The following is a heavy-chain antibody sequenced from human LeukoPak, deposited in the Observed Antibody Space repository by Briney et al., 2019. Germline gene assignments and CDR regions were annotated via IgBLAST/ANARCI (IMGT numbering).Heavy chain of an antibody. Sequence: KTSETLSLTCTVSGGSISSSSYYWGWIRQPPGKGLEWIGSIYYSGSTYYNPSLKSRVTISVDTSKNQFSLKLSSVTAADTAVYYCARVRVAAAGATYDYWGQGTLVTVSS. J-gene: IGHJ4*02. CDR1: GGSISSSSYY. CDR2: IYYSGST. V-gene: IGHV4-39*07. D-gene: IGHD6-13*01. CDR3: ARVRVAAAGATYDY.